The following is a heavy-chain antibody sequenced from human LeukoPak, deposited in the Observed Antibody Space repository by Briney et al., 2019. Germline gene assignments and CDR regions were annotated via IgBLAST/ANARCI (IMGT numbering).Heavy chain of an antibody. V-gene: IGHV3-74*01. CDR2: NSDGSST. CDR3: VRSGYYYDSSDLIDY. Sequence: AGGSLRLSCAASGFTFSSYWMHWVRQDPGKRLVWVSRNSDGSSTTYADSVKGRFTISRDNAKNTLYLQMISLRAEDTAVYYCVRSGYYYDSSDLIDYWGQGTLVTVSS. D-gene: IGHD3-22*01. CDR1: GFTFSSYW. J-gene: IGHJ4*02.